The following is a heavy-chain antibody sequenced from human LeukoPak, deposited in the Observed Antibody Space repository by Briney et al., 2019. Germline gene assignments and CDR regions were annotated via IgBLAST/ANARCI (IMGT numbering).Heavy chain of an antibody. D-gene: IGHD6-19*01. V-gene: IGHV1-2*06. J-gene: IGHJ5*02. CDR1: GYTFTGYY. Sequence: GASVKVSCKASGYTFTGYYMHWVRQAPGQGLEWMGRINPNSGGTNYAQKFQGRVTMTRDTSISTAYMELSRLRSDDTAVYYCASAPINYSSGWYLNWFDPWGQGTLVTVSS. CDR3: ASAPINYSSGWYLNWFDP. CDR2: INPNSGGT.